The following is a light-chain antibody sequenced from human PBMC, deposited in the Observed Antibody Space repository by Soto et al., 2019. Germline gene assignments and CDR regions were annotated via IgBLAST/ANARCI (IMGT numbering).Light chain of an antibody. CDR3: AAWDDRFLYV. V-gene: IGLV1-47*02. CDR1: GSNIGSNY. J-gene: IGLJ1*01. CDR2: SNN. Sequence: QAVVTQPPSASGTPGQRVTISCSGSGSNIGSNYVYWYQQLPGTAPKLLIYSNNQRPSGVPDRFSGSKSGTSASLAISGLRSEDEADYYCAAWDDRFLYVFGTGTKLTVL.